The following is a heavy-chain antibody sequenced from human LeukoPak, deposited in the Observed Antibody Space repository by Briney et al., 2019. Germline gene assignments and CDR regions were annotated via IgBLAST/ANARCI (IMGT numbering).Heavy chain of an antibody. V-gene: IGHV3-30*18. CDR3: AKDIRGYSYGYIDY. Sequence: GGSLRVSCAASGFTFSNYGMHWVRQAPGRGLEWVVFISYDGSNKYYADSVKGRFTISRDNSKNTLYLQMNSLRAEDTAVYYCAKDIRGYSYGYIDYWGQGTLVTVSS. CDR2: ISYDGSNK. CDR1: GFTFSNYG. D-gene: IGHD5-18*01. J-gene: IGHJ4*02.